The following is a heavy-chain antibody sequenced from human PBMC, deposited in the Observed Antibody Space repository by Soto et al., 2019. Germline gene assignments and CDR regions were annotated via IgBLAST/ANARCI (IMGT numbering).Heavy chain of an antibody. CDR3: AKDRTVVVPGRAHYYYGMDV. D-gene: IGHD2-2*01. CDR2: ISGGGTGT. CDR1: GFTFTNYA. J-gene: IGHJ6*02. Sequence: GGSLGLSCAASGFTFTNYALHWVRQAPGKGLDCVSSISGGGTGTYSADAVKGRFTISSDKSRNTVYLQMSSLRAEDTAVYYCAKDRTVVVPGRAHYYYGMDVWGQGNTVTVSS. V-gene: IGHV3-23*01.